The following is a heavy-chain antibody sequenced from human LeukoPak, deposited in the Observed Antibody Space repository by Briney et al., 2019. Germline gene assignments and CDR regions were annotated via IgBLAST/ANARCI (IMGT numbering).Heavy chain of an antibody. D-gene: IGHD6-19*01. CDR3: ARDPSNTSGWYIYFDY. CDR1: GSSISSYY. Sequence: SETLSLTCTVSGSSISSYYWSWIRQPPGKGLEWIGYIYYSGSTNYNPSLKSRVTISVDTSKNQFSLKLSSVTAADTAVYYCARDPSNTSGWYIYFDYWGQGTLVTVSS. CDR2: IYYSGST. J-gene: IGHJ4*02. V-gene: IGHV4-59*01.